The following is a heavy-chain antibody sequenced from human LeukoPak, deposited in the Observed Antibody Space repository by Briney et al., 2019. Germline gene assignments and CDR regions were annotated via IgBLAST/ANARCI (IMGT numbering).Heavy chain of an antibody. CDR2: ISYDGSNK. CDR3: ARDGKYYDFWSGPSRLGRYYMDV. D-gene: IGHD3-3*01. J-gene: IGHJ6*03. V-gene: IGHV3-30*19. CDR1: GFTFASLG. Sequence: TGGSLRLSCTTSGFTFASLGMHWVRQAPGKGLEWVAVISYDGSNKYYADSVKGRFTISRDNSKNTLYLQMNSLRAEDTAVYYCARDGKYYDFWSGPSRLGRYYMDVWGKGTTVTVSS.